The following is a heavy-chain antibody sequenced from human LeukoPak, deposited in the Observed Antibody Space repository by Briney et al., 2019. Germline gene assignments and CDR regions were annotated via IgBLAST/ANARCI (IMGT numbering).Heavy chain of an antibody. V-gene: IGHV3-7*03. J-gene: IGHJ4*02. CDR1: GFTFSNYW. CDR2: IEDDGGEK. D-gene: IGHD6-19*01. Sequence: GGSLRLSCAASGFTFSNYWMSWVRQAPGKGLDWVANIEDDGGEKYYVDSVKGRFTISRDNAKNSLYLQMNSLRVEDTAFYYCAKDNRRHYTSGPNPDSLHWGQGALVTVSS. CDR3: AKDNRRHYTSGPNPDSLH.